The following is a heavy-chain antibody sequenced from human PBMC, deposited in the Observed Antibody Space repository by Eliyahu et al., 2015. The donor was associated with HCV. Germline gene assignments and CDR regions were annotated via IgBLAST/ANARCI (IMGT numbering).Heavy chain of an antibody. CDR3: ARILQWAFDY. CDR1: GGSFSGYY. J-gene: IGHJ4*02. D-gene: IGHD2-8*01. CDR2: INHSGST. Sequence: QVQLQQWGAGLLKPSETLSLTCAVYGGSFSGYYWSWIRQPPGKGLEWIGEINHSGSTNYNPSLKSRVTISVDTSKNQFSLKLSSVTAADTAVYYCARILQWAFDYWGQGTLVTVSS. V-gene: IGHV4-34*01.